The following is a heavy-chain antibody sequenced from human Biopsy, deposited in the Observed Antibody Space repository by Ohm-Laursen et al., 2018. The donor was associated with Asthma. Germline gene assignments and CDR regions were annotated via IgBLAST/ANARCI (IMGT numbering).Heavy chain of an antibody. D-gene: IGHD3-3*01. CDR3: AKRRGYSDLTDFDH. CDR2: VSYDGGVA. J-gene: IGHJ4*02. CDR1: GFVFRSHA. Sequence: SLRLSCTASGFVFRSHAMHWVRLAPGKGLEWVAVVSYDGGVAHYADSMKGRFTISRDNAKSTLYLQMNRLRTDDTAVYYCAKRRGYSDLTDFDHWGQGTLVTVSS. V-gene: IGHV3-30*18.